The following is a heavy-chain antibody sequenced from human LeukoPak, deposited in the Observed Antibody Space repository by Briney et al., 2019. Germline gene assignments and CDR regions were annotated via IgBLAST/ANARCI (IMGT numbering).Heavy chain of an antibody. Sequence: PSETLSLTCTVSGGSISSGSYYWSWIRQPAGKGLEWIGRIYTSGITNYNPSLKSRVTIAVDTSKNQFSLKLSSVTAADTAVYYCARDAPFRWFDPWGQGTLVTVSS. CDR2: IYTSGIT. V-gene: IGHV4-61*02. CDR1: GGSISSGSYY. J-gene: IGHJ5*02. CDR3: ARDAPFRWFDP.